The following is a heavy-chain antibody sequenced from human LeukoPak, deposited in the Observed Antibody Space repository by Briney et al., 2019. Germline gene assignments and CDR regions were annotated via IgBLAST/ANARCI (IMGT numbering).Heavy chain of an antibody. CDR1: EFTFSTYS. V-gene: IGHV3-21*01. CDR3: VGSGTHDY. Sequence: GGSLRLSCAASEFTFSTYSMNWVRQAPGKGLEWVSIISGGSSDIHYADSVKGRFTISRDNAKNSLYLQMNSLRVEDTAVYYCVGSGTHDYWGQGTLDTVSS. D-gene: IGHD3-10*01. CDR2: ISGGSSDI. J-gene: IGHJ4*02.